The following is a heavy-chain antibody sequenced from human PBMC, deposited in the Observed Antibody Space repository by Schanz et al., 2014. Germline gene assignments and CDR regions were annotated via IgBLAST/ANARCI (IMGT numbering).Heavy chain of an antibody. CDR2: IYSGIGA. V-gene: IGHV3-66*01. Sequence: DVQLLESGGGLVQPGGSLRLSCAASGFTFNSYAMTWVRQAPGKGLEWVSVIYSGIGAYYADSVKDRFTVSRDNSKNTVYLQMNRLRAEDTAVYYCARDGDRFYHNYYMDVWGKGTTVTVSS. D-gene: IGHD4-17*01. CDR1: GFTFNSYA. CDR3: ARDGDRFYHNYYMDV. J-gene: IGHJ6*03.